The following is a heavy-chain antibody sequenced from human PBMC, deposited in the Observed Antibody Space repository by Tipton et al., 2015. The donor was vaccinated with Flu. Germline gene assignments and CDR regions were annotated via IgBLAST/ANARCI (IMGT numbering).Heavy chain of an antibody. CDR3: AKDIGGSGTLDAFDI. CDR2: ISWNSGSI. Sequence: AVSGFTFDDYAMHWVRQAPGKGLEWVSGISWNSGSIGYADSVKGRFTISRDNAKNSLYLQMNSLRAEDTALYYCAKDIGGSGTLDAFDIWGQGTMVTVSS. CDR1: GFTFDDYA. V-gene: IGHV3-9*01. D-gene: IGHD3-10*01. J-gene: IGHJ3*02.